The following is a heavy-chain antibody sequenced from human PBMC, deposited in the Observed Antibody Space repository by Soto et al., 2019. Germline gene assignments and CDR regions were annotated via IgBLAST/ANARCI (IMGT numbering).Heavy chain of an antibody. Sequence: ASVKVSCKASGGTFSSYTISWVRQAPGQGLEWMGRIIPILGIANYAQKFQGRVTITADKSTSTAYMELSSLRSEDTAVYYCARHPASIAARQGPEYYYYMDVWGKGTTVTVSS. J-gene: IGHJ6*03. V-gene: IGHV1-69*02. CDR2: IIPILGIA. CDR3: ARHPASIAARQGPEYYYYMDV. D-gene: IGHD6-6*01. CDR1: GGTFSSYT.